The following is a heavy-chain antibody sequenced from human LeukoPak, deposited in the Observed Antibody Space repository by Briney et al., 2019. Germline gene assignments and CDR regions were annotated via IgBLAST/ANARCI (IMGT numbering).Heavy chain of an antibody. Sequence: GGSLRLSCAASGFTFSSYAMSWVRQAPGKGLEWVSTISGSGGSTYYADSVKGRFTISRDNSKNTLYLQMNSLRAEDTAVYYCAKGSRAKVPATAYGDYGRLWDWGQGTLVTVSS. D-gene: IGHD4-17*01. CDR2: ISGSGGST. J-gene: IGHJ4*02. CDR3: AKGSRAKVPATAYGDYGRLWD. CDR1: GFTFSSYA. V-gene: IGHV3-23*01.